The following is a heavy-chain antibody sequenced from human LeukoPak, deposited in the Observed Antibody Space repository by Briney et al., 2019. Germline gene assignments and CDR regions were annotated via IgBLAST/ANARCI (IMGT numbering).Heavy chain of an antibody. Sequence: SETLSLTCTVSGYSISSGYYWGWIRQPPGKGMEWIGEINHSGSTNYNPSLKSRVTISVDTTTNQFSLRLSSVTAADTAVYYCARHRIAAAGTRLMGFDPWGQGTLVTVSS. J-gene: IGHJ5*02. V-gene: IGHV4-38-2*02. CDR2: INHSGST. CDR3: ARHRIAAAGTRLMGFDP. CDR1: GYSISSGYY. D-gene: IGHD6-13*01.